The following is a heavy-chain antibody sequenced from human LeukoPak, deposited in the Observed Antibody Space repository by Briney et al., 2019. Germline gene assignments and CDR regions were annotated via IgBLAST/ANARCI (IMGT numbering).Heavy chain of an antibody. CDR2: IYYSGST. D-gene: IGHD6-13*01. CDR1: GGSISSGGYY. J-gene: IGHJ4*02. Sequence: SETLSLTCTVSGGSISSGGYYWSWIRQHPGKGLEWIGYIYYSGSTYYNPSLKSRVTISVDTSKNQFSLKLSSVTAADTAVYYCARTEPGYSSSSHFDYWGQGTLVTVSS. V-gene: IGHV4-31*03. CDR3: ARTEPGYSSSSHFDY.